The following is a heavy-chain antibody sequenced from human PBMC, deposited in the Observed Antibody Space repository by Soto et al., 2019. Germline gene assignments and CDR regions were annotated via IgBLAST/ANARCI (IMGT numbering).Heavy chain of an antibody. CDR1: GGSISSYY. D-gene: IGHD3-9*01. V-gene: IGHV4-59*01. CDR3: ARDLLYYDILTGYSYYYYGMDV. J-gene: IGHJ6*02. CDR2: IYYSGST. Sequence: PSETLSLTCTVSGGSISSYYWSWIRQPPGKGLEWIGYIYYSGSTNYNPSLKSRVTISVDTSKNQFSLKLSSVTAADTAVYYCARDLLYYDILTGYSYYYYGMDVWGQGTTVTVSS.